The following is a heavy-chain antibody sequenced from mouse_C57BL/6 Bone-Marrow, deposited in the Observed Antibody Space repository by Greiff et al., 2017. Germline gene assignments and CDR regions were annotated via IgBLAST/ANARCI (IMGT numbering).Heavy chain of an antibody. Sequence: QVQLQQPGAELVKPGASVKLSCKASGYTFTSYWMQWVKQRPGQGLEWIGEIDPSDSYTNYNQKFKGKATLTVDTSSSKAYMQLSSLTSEDAAVYDCARSGGTRGWFAYWGQGTLVTVCA. V-gene: IGHV1-50*01. CDR2: IDPSDSYT. CDR3: ARSGGTRGWFAY. D-gene: IGHD3-1*01. CDR1: GYTFTSYW. J-gene: IGHJ3*01.